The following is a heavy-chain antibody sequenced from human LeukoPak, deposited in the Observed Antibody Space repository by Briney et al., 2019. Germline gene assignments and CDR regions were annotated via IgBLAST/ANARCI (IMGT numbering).Heavy chain of an antibody. CDR2: ISAYNGNT. CDR1: GYTFTSYG. CDR3: ARDGDDYYDSSGVVDY. V-gene: IGHV1-18*01. J-gene: IGHJ4*02. D-gene: IGHD3-22*01. Sequence: ASVKASCKASGYTFTSYGISWVRQAPGQGLEWMGWISAYNGNTNYAQKLQGRVTMTTDTSTSTAYMELRSLRSDDTAVYYCARDGDDYYDSSGVVDYWGQGTLVTVSS.